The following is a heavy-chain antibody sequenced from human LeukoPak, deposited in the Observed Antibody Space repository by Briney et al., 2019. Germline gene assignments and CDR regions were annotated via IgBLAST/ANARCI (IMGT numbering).Heavy chain of an antibody. CDR3: ARARTRGNNWYFDY. CDR2: IYYRGNT. D-gene: IGHD1-1*01. Sequence: SETLSLTCTVSGDSISNYNWHWIRRPPGKGLEWLGYIYYRGNTNYNPSLKSRLTVSADTSKSQFSLRVSSVTAADTAVYYCARARTRGNNWYFDYWGQGTLVTVSS. CDR1: GDSISNYN. J-gene: IGHJ4*02. V-gene: IGHV4-59*01.